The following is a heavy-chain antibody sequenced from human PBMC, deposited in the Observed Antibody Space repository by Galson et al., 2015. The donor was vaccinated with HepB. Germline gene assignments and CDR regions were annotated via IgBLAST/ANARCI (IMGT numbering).Heavy chain of an antibody. J-gene: IGHJ4*02. D-gene: IGHD3-22*01. CDR2: INTNTGNP. V-gene: IGHV7-4-1*02. CDR3: ARVGLLPYYYGSSGYMDY. CDR1: GYTFTSYA. Sequence: SVKVSCKASGYTFTSYAMNWVRQAPGQGLEWMGWINTNTGNPTYAQGFTGRFVFSLDTSVSTAYLQISSLKAEDTAVYCCARVGLLPYYYGSSGYMDYWGQGTLVTVSS.